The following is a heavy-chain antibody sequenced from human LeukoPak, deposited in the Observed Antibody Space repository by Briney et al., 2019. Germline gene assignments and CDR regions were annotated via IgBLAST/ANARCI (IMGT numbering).Heavy chain of an antibody. CDR2: VYYSGSS. CDR3: ARRLSTRSYYLDD. CDR1: GGSISSSWYY. Sequence: SETLSLTCTVSGGSISSSWYYWGWIRQPPGKGLEWIGSVYYSGSSIYNPSLKSRVTISVDTSTNQFSLKLNSATAADTAVYYCARRLSTRSYYLDDWGQGTLVTVSS. J-gene: IGHJ4*02. D-gene: IGHD2/OR15-2a*01. V-gene: IGHV4-39*01.